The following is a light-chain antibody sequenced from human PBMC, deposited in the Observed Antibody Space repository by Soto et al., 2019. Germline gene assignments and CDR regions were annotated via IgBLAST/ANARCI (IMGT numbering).Light chain of an antibody. J-gene: IGKJ1*01. CDR3: QHYSTWLWT. V-gene: IGKV3-15*01. Sequence: EIVMTQSPATLSVSPGERATLSCRASQSVDSKLAWYQQKPGQGPRLLIYGASSRATGIPARFSGSGSGTEFTLTISSLQSEDFAVYYCQHYSTWLWTFSRGTKVEIK. CDR2: GAS. CDR1: QSVDSK.